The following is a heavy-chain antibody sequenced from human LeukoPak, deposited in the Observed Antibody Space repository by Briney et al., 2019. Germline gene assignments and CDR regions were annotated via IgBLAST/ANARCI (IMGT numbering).Heavy chain of an antibody. J-gene: IGHJ5*02. CDR2: IYYGGST. V-gene: IGHV4-39*01. CDR1: GGSISSNNYY. CDR3: ARHTCSGGSCCSVDWFDP. Sequence: SETLSLTCTVSGGSISSNNYYWGWIRQPPGKGLEWIGSIYYGGSTYYNPSLKSRVTISVDTSKNQFSLKLSSVTAADTAVYYCARHTCSGGSCCSVDWFDPWGQGTLVTVSS. D-gene: IGHD2-15*01.